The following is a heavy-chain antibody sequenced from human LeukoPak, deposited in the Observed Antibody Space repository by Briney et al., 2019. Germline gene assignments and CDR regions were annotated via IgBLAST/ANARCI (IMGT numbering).Heavy chain of an antibody. CDR3: ARDYGDYGPLGY. CDR2: IKHSGST. V-gene: IGHV4-34*01. D-gene: IGHD4-17*01. J-gene: IGHJ4*02. Sequence: PSETLSLTCAVYGGSFSGYYWNWIRQPPGKGLEWIGEIKHSGSTKHNPSLKSRVTISVDTSKNQFSLKLTAVTAADTAVYYCARDYGDYGPLGYWGQGTLVTVSS. CDR1: GGSFSGYY.